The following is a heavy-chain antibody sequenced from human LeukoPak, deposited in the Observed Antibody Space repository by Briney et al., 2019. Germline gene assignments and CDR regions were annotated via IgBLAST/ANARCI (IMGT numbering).Heavy chain of an antibody. J-gene: IGHJ5*02. D-gene: IGHD6-19*01. V-gene: IGHV3-48*01. CDR2: ISSSSSTI. Sequence: GSLRLSCAASGFTFSSYSMNWVRRAPGKGMEWVSYISSSSSTIYYADSVKGRFTISRDNAKNSLYLQMNSLRAEDTAVYYCARGRAVAGIGWFDPWGQGTLVTVSS. CDR3: ARGRAVAGIGWFDP. CDR1: GFTFSSYS.